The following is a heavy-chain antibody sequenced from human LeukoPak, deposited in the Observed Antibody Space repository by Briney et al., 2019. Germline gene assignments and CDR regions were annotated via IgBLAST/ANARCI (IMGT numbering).Heavy chain of an antibody. D-gene: IGHD2-2*01. J-gene: IGHJ5*02. CDR2: ISSSSSTI. CDR1: GFTFSSYS. Sequence: GGSLRLSCAASGFTFSSYSMNWVRQAPGKGLEWVSYISSSSSTIYYADSVKGRFTISRDNAKNSLYLQMNSLRAEDTAVYYCARSRYCSSTGCFPNWFDPWGQGTLVTVSS. CDR3: ARSRYCSSTGCFPNWFDP. V-gene: IGHV3-48*04.